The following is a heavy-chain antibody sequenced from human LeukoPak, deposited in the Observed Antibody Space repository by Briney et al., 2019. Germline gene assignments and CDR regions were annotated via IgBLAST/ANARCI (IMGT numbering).Heavy chain of an antibody. D-gene: IGHD3-22*01. J-gene: IGHJ5*02. Sequence: GASVKVSCKASGYSFTSNVISWVRQAPGQGLEWMGWISAYNGNTNYAQKLQGRVTMTTDTSTSTAYMELRSLRSDDTAVYYCARGGLWLRLRDSSGYWFWFDPWGQGTLVTVSS. CDR2: ISAYNGNT. V-gene: IGHV1-18*01. CDR1: GYSFTSNV. CDR3: ARGGLWLRLRDSSGYWFWFDP.